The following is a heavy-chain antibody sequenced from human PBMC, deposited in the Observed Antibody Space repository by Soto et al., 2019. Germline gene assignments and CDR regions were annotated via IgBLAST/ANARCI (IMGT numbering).Heavy chain of an antibody. CDR3: AKGGEIVVVVAATSDWFDP. CDR2: ISGSGGST. D-gene: IGHD2-15*01. V-gene: IGHV3-23*01. Sequence: EVQLLESGGGLVQPGGSLRLSCAASGFTFSSYAMSWVRQAPGKGLEWVSAISGSGGSTYYADSVKGRFTIPRDNSKNTLYLQMNSLRAEDTAVYYCAKGGEIVVVVAATSDWFDPWGQGTLVTVSS. CDR1: GFTFSSYA. J-gene: IGHJ5*02.